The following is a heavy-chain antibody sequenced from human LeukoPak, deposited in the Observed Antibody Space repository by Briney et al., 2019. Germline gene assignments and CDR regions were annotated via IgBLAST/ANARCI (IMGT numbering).Heavy chain of an antibody. Sequence: SETLSLTCTVSGVSISSSNSYWGWIRQPPGKGLEWIGSIYYSGNTYYNASLKSQVSISIDTSKNQFSLRLTSVTAADTAVYYCARDRGYCSGGSCYSNWFDPWGQGTLVTVSS. CDR3: ARDRGYCSGGSCYSNWFDP. D-gene: IGHD2-15*01. J-gene: IGHJ5*02. V-gene: IGHV4-39*02. CDR2: IYYSGNT. CDR1: GVSISSSNSY.